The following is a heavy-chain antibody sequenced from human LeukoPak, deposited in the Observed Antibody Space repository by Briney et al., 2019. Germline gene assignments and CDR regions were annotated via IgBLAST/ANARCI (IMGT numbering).Heavy chain of an antibody. V-gene: IGHV4-4*07. Sequence: SETLSLTCSVSGGSINTYYWSCIRQPAGKGLEWIGRIHSSGSTHYNPSLKNRVTMSLDTSKNQFSLKLTSVTAADTAVYYCARDNDFFGYWGQGTLVTVSS. CDR1: GGSINTYY. J-gene: IGHJ4*02. CDR3: ARDNDFFGY. CDR2: IHSSGST.